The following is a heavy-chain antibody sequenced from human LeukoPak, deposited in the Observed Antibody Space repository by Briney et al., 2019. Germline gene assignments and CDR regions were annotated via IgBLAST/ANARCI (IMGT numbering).Heavy chain of an antibody. Sequence: PGGSLRLSCAASGFTFSSYAMHWVRQAPGKGLEWVAVISYDGSNKYYADSVKGRFTISRDNSKNTLYLQMNSLRAEDTAVYYCARDNHCSSTSRLHTPYYYYGMDVWGQGTTVTVSS. CDR3: ARDNHCSSTSRLHTPYYYYGMDV. J-gene: IGHJ6*02. D-gene: IGHD2-2*01. V-gene: IGHV3-30-3*01. CDR1: GFTFSSYA. CDR2: ISYDGSNK.